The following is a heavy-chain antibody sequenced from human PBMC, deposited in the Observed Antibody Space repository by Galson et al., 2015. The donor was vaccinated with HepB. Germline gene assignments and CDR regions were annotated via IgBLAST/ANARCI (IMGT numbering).Heavy chain of an antibody. V-gene: IGHV4-34*01. J-gene: IGHJ6*03. D-gene: IGHD2/OR15-2a*01. CDR2: INYSGTT. Sequence: IRQPPGKGLGWIGEINYSGTTHYSPSLESRVTISVDTSKNQFSLKLTSVTAAETAVYYCARDSDVLVSGVRHHRHYYMDVWGKGTTVTVSS. CDR3: ARDSDVLVSGVRHHRHYYMDV.